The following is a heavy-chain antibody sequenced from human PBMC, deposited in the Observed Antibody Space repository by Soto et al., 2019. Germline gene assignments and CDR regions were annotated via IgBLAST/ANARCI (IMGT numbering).Heavy chain of an antibody. D-gene: IGHD2-8*01. Sequence: PGGSLRLSCAASVLTFSSYEMNWVRQAPGKGLEWVSYISSSGSTKYYADSVKGRFTISRDNAKNSLYLQMNSLRVEDTALYYCVREGVSLMDAFDVWGQGTMVTVSS. CDR2: ISSSGSTK. V-gene: IGHV3-48*03. CDR1: VLTFSSYE. CDR3: VREGVSLMDAFDV. J-gene: IGHJ3*01.